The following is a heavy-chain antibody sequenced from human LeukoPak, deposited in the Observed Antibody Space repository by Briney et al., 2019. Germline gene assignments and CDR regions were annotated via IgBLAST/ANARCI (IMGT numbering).Heavy chain of an antibody. D-gene: IGHD3-10*01. J-gene: IGHJ4*02. Sequence: PGGSLRLSCAASGLTFDDYAMHWVRQAPGKGLEWVSGISWNSGSIGYADSVKGRFTISRDNAKNSLYLQMNSLRAEDTALYYCAKGGFGELDYWGQGTLVTVSS. CDR1: GLTFDDYA. V-gene: IGHV3-9*01. CDR3: AKGGFGELDY. CDR2: ISWNSGSI.